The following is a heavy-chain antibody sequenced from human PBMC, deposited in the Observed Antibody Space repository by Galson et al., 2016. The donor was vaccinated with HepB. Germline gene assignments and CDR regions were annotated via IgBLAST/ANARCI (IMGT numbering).Heavy chain of an antibody. Sequence: SETLSLTCTVSGDSISNSNWWTWVRQPPGRGLEWIGEIPFGGNTNYNPSLKSRVIMSADKTNNQFSLNLTSVTAADTAVYFCATIDYNTGYYFDSWGQGTLVTVSS. D-gene: IGHD4-11*01. J-gene: IGHJ4*02. CDR3: ATIDYNTGYYFDS. V-gene: IGHV4-4*02. CDR2: IPFGGNT. CDR1: GDSISNSNW.